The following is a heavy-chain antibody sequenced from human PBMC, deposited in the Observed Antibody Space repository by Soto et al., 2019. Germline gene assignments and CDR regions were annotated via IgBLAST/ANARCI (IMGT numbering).Heavy chain of an antibody. CDR1: GGSISSGGYY. CDR3: ARESYSSGWGSYFDY. D-gene: IGHD6-19*01. V-gene: IGHV4-31*03. J-gene: IGHJ4*02. CDR2: IYYSGST. Sequence: QVQLQESGPGLVKPSQTLSLTYTVSGGSISSGGYYWSWIRQHPGKGLEWIGYIYYSGSTYYNPSLKSRVTISVDTSKNQFSLKLSSVTAADTAVYYCARESYSSGWGSYFDYWGQGTLVTVSS.